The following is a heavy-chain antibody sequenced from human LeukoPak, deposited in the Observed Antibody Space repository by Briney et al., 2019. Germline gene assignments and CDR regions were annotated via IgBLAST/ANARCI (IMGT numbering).Heavy chain of an antibody. D-gene: IGHD4-23*01. Sequence: GGSLRLSCAASGFTSSSYGMSWVRQAPGKGLEWVSSIGSSGGSTYYPDSVKGRFTISRDNSKNTLFLQMSSLRAEDTAVYYCAKGDYGGDFRYFDYWGQGTLVTVSS. CDR3: AKGDYGGDFRYFDY. V-gene: IGHV3-23*01. CDR2: IGSSGGST. CDR1: GFTSSSYG. J-gene: IGHJ4*02.